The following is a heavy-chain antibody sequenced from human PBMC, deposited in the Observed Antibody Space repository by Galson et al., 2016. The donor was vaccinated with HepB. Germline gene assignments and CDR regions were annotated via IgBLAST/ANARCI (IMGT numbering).Heavy chain of an antibody. V-gene: IGHV3-23*01. CDR2: ISKSGDYT. D-gene: IGHD4-11*01. CDR3: AKDLGDRLVTVYYYMDA. CDR1: GFIFSEYA. J-gene: IGHJ6*03. Sequence: SLRLSCAASGFIFSEYAMSWVRQAPGKGLEWVSAISKSGDYTYYADSVKGRFTISRDNSKNALSLQMNSLRAEDTALYYCAKDLGDRLVTVYYYMDAWGKGTTVTASS.